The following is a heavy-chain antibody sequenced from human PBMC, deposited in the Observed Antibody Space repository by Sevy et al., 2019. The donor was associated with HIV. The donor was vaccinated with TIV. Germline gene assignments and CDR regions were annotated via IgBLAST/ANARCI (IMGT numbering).Heavy chain of an antibody. CDR2: MNPNSGKT. Sequence: ASVKVSCKASGYTFTSYDINWVRQATGQGLEWMGWMNPNSGKTGYAQKFQGRVTMTRNTTISTAYMELSSLRSEDTAGYYCARMLGGYYDGSGAFDIWGQGTMVTVSS. CDR3: ARMLGGYYDGSGAFDI. J-gene: IGHJ3*02. V-gene: IGHV1-8*01. CDR1: GYTFTSYD. D-gene: IGHD3-10*02.